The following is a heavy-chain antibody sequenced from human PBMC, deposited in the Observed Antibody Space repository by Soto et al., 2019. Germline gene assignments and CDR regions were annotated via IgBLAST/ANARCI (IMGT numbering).Heavy chain of an antibody. CDR1: GFTFSSYS. Sequence: GGSLRLSCAASGFTFSSYSMNWVRQAPGKGLEWVSSISSSSSYIYYADSVKGRFTISRDNAKNSLYLQMNSLRAEDTAVYYCAREDSSSWYGLYYYGMDAWGQGTTVTVSS. J-gene: IGHJ6*02. CDR2: ISSSSSYI. V-gene: IGHV3-21*01. CDR3: AREDSSSWYGLYYYGMDA. D-gene: IGHD6-13*01.